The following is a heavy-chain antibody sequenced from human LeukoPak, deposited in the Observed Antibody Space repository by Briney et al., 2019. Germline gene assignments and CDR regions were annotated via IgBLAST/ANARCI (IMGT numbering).Heavy chain of an antibody. D-gene: IGHD6-19*01. CDR2: ITTSSTYI. CDR3: ARGKYSSGWFDY. Sequence: KPGGSLRLSCAASGFTFSSYSMSWVRQAPGKGLEWVSSITTSSTYISYADSVKGRFTISRDNAKNSLYLQMNSLRAEDTAVYYRARGKYSSGWFDYWGQGTLVTVSS. CDR1: GFTFSSYS. J-gene: IGHJ4*02. V-gene: IGHV3-21*01.